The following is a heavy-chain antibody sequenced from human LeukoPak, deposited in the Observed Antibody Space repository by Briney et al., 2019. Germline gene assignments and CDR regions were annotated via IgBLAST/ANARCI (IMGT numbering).Heavy chain of an antibody. CDR1: GYSISNGYY. D-gene: IGHD6-13*01. CDR2: IYHSGST. Sequence: SETLSLTCTVSGYSISNGYYWGWVRQPPGKGLEWIGSIYHSGSTNYNPSLKSRVTISVDKSKNQFSLKLSSVTAADTAVYYCARQVSSWYSYYYYYYMDVWGKGTTVTISS. V-gene: IGHV4-38-2*02. J-gene: IGHJ6*03. CDR3: ARQVSSWYSYYYYYYMDV.